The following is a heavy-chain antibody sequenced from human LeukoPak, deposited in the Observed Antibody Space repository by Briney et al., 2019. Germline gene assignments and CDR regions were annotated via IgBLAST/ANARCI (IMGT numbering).Heavy chain of an antibody. D-gene: IGHD6-19*01. Sequence: PSETPSLTCAVYGGSFSGYYWSWIRQPPGKGLEWIGEINHSGSTNYNPSLKSRVTISVDTSKNQFSLKLSSVTAADTAVYYCANSGALWYFDLWGRGTLVTVSS. CDR3: ANSGALWYFDL. V-gene: IGHV4-34*01. J-gene: IGHJ2*01. CDR2: INHSGST. CDR1: GGSFSGYY.